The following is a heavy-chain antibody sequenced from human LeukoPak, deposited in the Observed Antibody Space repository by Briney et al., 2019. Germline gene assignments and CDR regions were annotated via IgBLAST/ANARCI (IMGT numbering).Heavy chain of an antibody. J-gene: IGHJ3*01. CDR2: IKQDGSQE. V-gene: IGHV3-7*01. D-gene: IGHD6-6*01. CDR3: ARSSYSSSSNV. Sequence: GGSLRLSCAASRFTLSTYWMSWVRQAPGKGLEWVAHIKQDGSQEYYVDSVKGRFTISRDSAKNSLYLQMNSLRAEDTAVYYCARSSYSSSSNVWGQGTMVTVSS. CDR1: RFTLSTYW.